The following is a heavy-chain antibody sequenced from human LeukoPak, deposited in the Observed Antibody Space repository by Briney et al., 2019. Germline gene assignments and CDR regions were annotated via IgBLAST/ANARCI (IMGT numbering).Heavy chain of an antibody. V-gene: IGHV1-69*05. D-gene: IGHD3-10*01. CDR1: GGTFSSYA. CDR3: ARDSRRYGSGNFDY. Sequence: GASVTVSCKASGGTFSSYAISWVRQAPGQGLEWMGGIIPIFGTANYAQKFQGRVTITTDESTSTAYMELSSLRSEDTAVYYCARDSRRYGSGNFDYWGQGTLVTVSS. CDR2: IIPIFGTA. J-gene: IGHJ4*02.